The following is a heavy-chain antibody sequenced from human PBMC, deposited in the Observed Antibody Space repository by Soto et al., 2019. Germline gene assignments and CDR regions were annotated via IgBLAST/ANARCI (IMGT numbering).Heavy chain of an antibody. Sequence: QVQLVESGGGVVQPGRSLRLSCATSGFTFITFGMHWVRQAPGKGLEWVAFTSYDGSNQYYADSVKGRFTISRDSSENTVYLQMNSLRGDDTSVYYCAKDLIQYGYGGYFDYWGQGTLVTVSS. CDR1: GFTFITFG. J-gene: IGHJ4*02. CDR3: AKDLIQYGYGGYFDY. CDR2: TSYDGSNQ. D-gene: IGHD5-18*01. V-gene: IGHV3-30*18.